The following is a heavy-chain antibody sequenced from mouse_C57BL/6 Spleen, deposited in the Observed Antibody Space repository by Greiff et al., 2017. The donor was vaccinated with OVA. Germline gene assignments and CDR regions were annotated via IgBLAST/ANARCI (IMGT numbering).Heavy chain of an antibody. J-gene: IGHJ2*01. Sequence: EVKLVESGGGLVKPGGSLKLSCAASGFTFSSYTMSWVRQTPEKRLEWVATISGGGGNTYYPDSVKGRFTISRDNAKNTLYLQMSSLRSEDTALYYCARRGWDVYFDYWGQGTTLTVSS. V-gene: IGHV5-9*01. CDR2: ISGGGGNT. CDR3: ARRGWDVYFDY. CDR1: GFTFSSYT. D-gene: IGHD4-1*01.